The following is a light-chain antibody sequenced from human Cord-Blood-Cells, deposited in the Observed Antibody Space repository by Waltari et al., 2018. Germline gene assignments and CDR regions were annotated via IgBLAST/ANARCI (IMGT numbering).Light chain of an antibody. CDR1: SSDVGGYNY. V-gene: IGLV2-14*01. Sequence: QSALTQPASVSGSPGQSITISCTGTSSDVGGYNYVSWYQQHPGKAPKLMIYDVSKRPSGVSNRFSGSKSGNTASLTISGLRAGDEADYYCSSYTSSSTWVFGGGTKLTVL. CDR2: DVS. CDR3: SSYTSSSTWV. J-gene: IGLJ3*02.